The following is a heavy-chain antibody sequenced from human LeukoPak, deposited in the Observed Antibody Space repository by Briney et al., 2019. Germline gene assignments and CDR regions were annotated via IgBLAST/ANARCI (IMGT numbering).Heavy chain of an antibody. Sequence: ASVKVSCKASGGTFSSYAISWVRQATGQGLEWMGWISAYNGNTNYTQKLQGRVTMTTDAPTSTAYMELRSLRSDDTAVYYCARGAREQQPDYYYGLDVWGQGTTVTVSS. V-gene: IGHV1-18*01. CDR3: ARGAREQQPDYYYGLDV. J-gene: IGHJ6*02. CDR2: ISAYNGNT. CDR1: GGTFSSYA. D-gene: IGHD6-13*01.